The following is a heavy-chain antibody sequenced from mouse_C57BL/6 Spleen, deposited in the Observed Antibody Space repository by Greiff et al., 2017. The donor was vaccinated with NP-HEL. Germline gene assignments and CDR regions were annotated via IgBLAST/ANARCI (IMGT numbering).Heavy chain of an antibody. V-gene: IGHV1-15*01. D-gene: IGHD1-1*01. CDR3: TRRRTVGGYAMDY. CDR2: IDPETGGT. J-gene: IGHJ4*01. Sequence: VQLQESGAELVRPGASVTLSCKASGYTFTDYEMHWVKQTPVHGLEWIGAIDPETGGTAYNQKFKGKAILTADKSSSTAYMELRSLTSEDSAVYYCTRRRTVGGYAMDYWGQGTSVTVSS. CDR1: GYTFTDYE.